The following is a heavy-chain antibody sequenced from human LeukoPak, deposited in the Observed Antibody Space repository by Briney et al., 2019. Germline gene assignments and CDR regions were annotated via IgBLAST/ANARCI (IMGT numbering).Heavy chain of an antibody. J-gene: IGHJ4*02. D-gene: IGHD4-17*01. Sequence: PGGSLRLSCAASGFTFSDYYMSWIRQAPGKGLEWVSYISSSGSTIYYADSVKGRFTISRDNAKNSVSLQMNSLRVEDTAVYYCARDDGDYAHPVDYWGQGTLVTVSS. V-gene: IGHV3-11*04. CDR1: GFTFSDYY. CDR3: ARDDGDYAHPVDY. CDR2: ISSSGSTI.